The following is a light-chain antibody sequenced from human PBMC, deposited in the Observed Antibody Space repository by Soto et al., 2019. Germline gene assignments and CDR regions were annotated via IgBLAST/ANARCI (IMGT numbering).Light chain of an antibody. V-gene: IGLV2-14*01. Sequence: QSALTQPASVSGSPGESITIPCSGTSSDVGRYNYVSWYQQHPGKAPKLLIYEVSNRPSGVSNRLSGSKSGNTASLTISGLQAGDEADYYCTSYTRNSTVAIGGGTKLTVL. CDR2: EVS. CDR3: TSYTRNSTVA. CDR1: SSDVGRYNY. J-gene: IGLJ2*01.